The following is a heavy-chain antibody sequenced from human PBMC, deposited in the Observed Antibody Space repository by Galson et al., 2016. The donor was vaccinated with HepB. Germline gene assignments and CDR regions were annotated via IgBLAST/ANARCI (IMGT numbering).Heavy chain of an antibody. CDR2: IWYDGRNK. CDR1: GFTFNNYG. Sequence: SLRLSCAASGFTFNNYGMHWVRQAPGKGLEWVALIWYDGRNKYYADSVKGRFTISRDNSKNTPYLQMNSLRAEDTAVYYCVRDRAARDTVYYYGMDVLGQGATVTVSS. J-gene: IGHJ6*02. V-gene: IGHV3-33*01. D-gene: IGHD6-25*01. CDR3: VRDRAARDTVYYYGMDV.